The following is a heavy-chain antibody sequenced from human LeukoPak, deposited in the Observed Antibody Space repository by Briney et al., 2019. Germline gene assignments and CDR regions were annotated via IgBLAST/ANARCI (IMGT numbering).Heavy chain of an antibody. CDR2: IWYDGSNK. J-gene: IGHJ4*02. V-gene: IGHV3-33*01. CDR3: ARVLISGAVRGVFDY. D-gene: IGHD3-10*01. Sequence: GRSLRLSCAASGFTFSTYGIHWVRQAPDKGLEWVALIWYDGSNKYYADSVKGRFTISRDNSKNTLYLQMNSLRAEDMAVYYCARVLISGAVRGVFDYWGQGTLVTVSS. CDR1: GFTFSTYG.